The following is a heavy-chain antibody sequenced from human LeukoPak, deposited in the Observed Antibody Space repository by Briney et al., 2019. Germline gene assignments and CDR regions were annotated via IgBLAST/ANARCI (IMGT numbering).Heavy chain of an antibody. J-gene: IGHJ3*02. V-gene: IGHV3-21*01. CDR2: ISSSSSYI. Sequence: PGGSLRLSCAASGFTFSSYSMNWVRQAPGKGLEWVSSISSSSSYIYYADSVKGRFTISRDNAKNSLYLQMNSLRAEDTAVYYCASPWGSSSVRADAFDIWGQGTMVTVSS. CDR3: ASPWGSSSVRADAFDI. D-gene: IGHD6-13*01. CDR1: GFTFSSYS.